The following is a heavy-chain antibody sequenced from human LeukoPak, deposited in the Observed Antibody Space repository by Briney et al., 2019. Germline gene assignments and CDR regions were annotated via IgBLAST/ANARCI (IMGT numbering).Heavy chain of an antibody. V-gene: IGHV3-11*04. D-gene: IGHD1-26*01. J-gene: IGHJ5*02. Sequence: KTEGSLRLSCAASGFTFSDYYMSWIRQAPGKGLEWVSYISSSGSTIYYADSVKGRFTISRDNAKNSLYLQMNSLRAEDTAVYYCARAIVGATSWFDPWGQGTLVTVSS. CDR1: GFTFSDYY. CDR3: ARAIVGATSWFDP. CDR2: ISSSGSTI.